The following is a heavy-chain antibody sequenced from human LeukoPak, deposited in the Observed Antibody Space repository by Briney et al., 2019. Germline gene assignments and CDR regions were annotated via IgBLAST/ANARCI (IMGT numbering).Heavy chain of an antibody. V-gene: IGHV3-30-3*01. J-gene: IGHJ5*02. Sequence: GGSLRLSCAASGFTFSSYAMHWVRQAPGKGLEWVAVISYDGSNKYYADSVKGRLTISRDNSKNTLYLQMNSLRAEDTAVYHCAREYYYDSSGRHWFDPWGQGTLVTVSS. CDR3: AREYYYDSSGRHWFDP. D-gene: IGHD3-22*01. CDR1: GFTFSSYA. CDR2: ISYDGSNK.